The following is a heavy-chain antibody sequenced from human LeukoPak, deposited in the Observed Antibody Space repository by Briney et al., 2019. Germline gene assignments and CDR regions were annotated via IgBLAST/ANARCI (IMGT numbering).Heavy chain of an antibody. J-gene: IGHJ4*02. Sequence: GGSRRLSCAAPGFTFRDYLMSRVRQAPGKGLECVANINPDGSLKYYVDCVRGRFTHSRDNAKNSLLLEMTSLRAEDTAVYYCVRDGSRGWHFDYWGQGTLVTVSS. D-gene: IGHD1-26*01. CDR1: GFTFRDYL. CDR2: INPDGSLK. CDR3: VRDGSRGWHFDY. V-gene: IGHV3-7*05.